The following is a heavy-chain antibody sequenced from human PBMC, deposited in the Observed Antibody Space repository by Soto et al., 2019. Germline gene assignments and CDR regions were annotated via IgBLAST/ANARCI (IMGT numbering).Heavy chain of an antibody. CDR2: IYYSGST. CDR1: GGSISSYY. J-gene: IGHJ4*02. CDR3: ERWGYGSGSYYNDY. V-gene: IGHV4-59*01. D-gene: IGHD3-10*01. Sequence: QVQLQESGPGLVKPSETLSLTCTVSGGSISSYYWSWIRQPPGKGLDCIGYIYYSGSTNYNPSLKSRVTISVDTSKNQVSLKLSSVTAADTAVYYCERWGYGSGSYYNDYWGQGTLVTVSS.